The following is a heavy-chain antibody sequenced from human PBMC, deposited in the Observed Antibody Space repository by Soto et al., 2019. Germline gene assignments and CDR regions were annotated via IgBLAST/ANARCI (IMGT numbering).Heavy chain of an antibody. J-gene: IGHJ4*02. Sequence: QAQLVQSGPEVKKPGASVTVSCKASGYPFTEYYVSWLRQAPGQGPEWMGWINPKNGSTDSIQKVQGRVTLTVDTSRSTAFMHLTGLRPDDTAVYYCARDQGFERGRLVYWGQGTLLSVSS. D-gene: IGHD1-26*01. CDR3: ARDQGFERGRLVY. CDR1: GYPFTEYY. V-gene: IGHV1-18*01. CDR2: INPKNGST.